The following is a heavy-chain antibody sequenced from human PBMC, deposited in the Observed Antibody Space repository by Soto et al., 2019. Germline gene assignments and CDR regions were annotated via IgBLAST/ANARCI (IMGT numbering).Heavy chain of an antibody. D-gene: IGHD4-17*01. V-gene: IGHV1-2*02. CDR3: ARESEYGRNSAYFDA. CDR1: RYTFTCYY. CDR2: INPNSGGT. Sequence: ASVQVSFMASRYTFTCYYMHWVRQAPGQGREWMGWINPNSGGTNYAQKFQDRVTMTRDTSLRTAYMELSRLRSDGTAGYYLARESEYGRNSAYFDAGGQGTLVTVPQ. J-gene: IGHJ4*02.